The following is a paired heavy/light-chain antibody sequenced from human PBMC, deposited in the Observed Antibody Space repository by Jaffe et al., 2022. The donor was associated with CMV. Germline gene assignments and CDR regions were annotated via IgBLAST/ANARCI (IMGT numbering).Light chain of an antibody. V-gene: IGLV3-21*04. CDR2: YDS. CDR1: NFGSKS. CDR3: QVWDISSDRGV. Sequence: SYVLTQPPSVSVAPGKTARITCGGNNFGSKSVHWYQQKPGQAPVMVIYYDSDRPSGIPERFSGSNSGNTATLTISRVEAGDEADYYCQVWDISSDRGVFGGGTKLTVL. J-gene: IGLJ3*02.
Heavy chain of an antibody. J-gene: IGHJ4*02. CDR3: ARTPGRASATTLSAGIDY. CDR2: ISYDGSKK. D-gene: IGHD4-17*01. V-gene: IGHV3-30*03. Sequence: QVQLVESGGGVVQPGRSLRLSCAASGFTFSNCGMHWVRQAPGKGLEWVAVISYDGSKKYYADSVKGRFSISRDNSKNTLYLQMNSLRAEDTAVYYCARTPGRASATTLSAGIDYWGQGTLVTVSS. CDR1: GFTFSNCG.